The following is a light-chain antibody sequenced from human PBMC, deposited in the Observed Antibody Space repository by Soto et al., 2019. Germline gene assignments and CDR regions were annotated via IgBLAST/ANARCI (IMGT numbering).Light chain of an antibody. CDR2: EVS. Sequence: QSVLTQPASVYGSPGQSITISCTGTSSDVGSYNLVSWYQQHPGKAPKLIIYEVSKRPSGVSNGFSGSKSGNTASLTISGLQAEDEADYYCCSYAGSRTYVFGTGTKVTVL. V-gene: IGLV2-23*02. CDR3: CSYAGSRTYV. CDR1: SSDVGSYNL. J-gene: IGLJ1*01.